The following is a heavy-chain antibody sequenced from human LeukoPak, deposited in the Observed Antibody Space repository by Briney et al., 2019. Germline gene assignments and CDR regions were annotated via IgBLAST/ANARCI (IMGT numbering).Heavy chain of an antibody. J-gene: IGHJ6*02. CDR1: GGSISSSSYY. D-gene: IGHD4-17*01. V-gene: IGHV4-39*02. Sequence: KPSETLSLTCTVSGGSISSSSYYWGWIRQPPGKGLEWIGSIYYSGSTYYNPSLKSRVTISVDTSKNQFSLKLSSVTAADTAVYYCARDRPCDGDYDRDCYGMDVWGQGTTVTVSS. CDR2: IYYSGST. CDR3: ARDRPCDGDYDRDCYGMDV.